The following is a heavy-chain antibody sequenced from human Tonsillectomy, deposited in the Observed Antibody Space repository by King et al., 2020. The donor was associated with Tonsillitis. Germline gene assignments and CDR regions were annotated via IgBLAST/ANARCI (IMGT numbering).Heavy chain of an antibody. CDR3: TRDRPSYYYGSGHDVFDI. J-gene: IGHJ3*02. Sequence: VQLVESGGGLVQPGRSLRLSCRPSGFTFGDHALSWFRQAPGKGLEWVSFIRSRAYGGTTEYAASVKGRFSISRDDSKFIAYLQMNSLRTEDTAVYYCTRDRPSYYYGSGHDVFDIWGQGTLVTVSS. CDR2: IRSRAYGGTT. V-gene: IGHV3-49*03. CDR1: GFTFGDHA. D-gene: IGHD3-10*01.